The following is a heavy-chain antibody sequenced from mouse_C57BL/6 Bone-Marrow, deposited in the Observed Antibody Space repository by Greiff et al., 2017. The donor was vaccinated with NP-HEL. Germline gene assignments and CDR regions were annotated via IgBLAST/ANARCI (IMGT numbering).Heavy chain of an antibody. CDR1: GYTFTRYW. Sequence: QVQLQQPGTELVKPGASVKLSCKASGYTFTRYWMHWVKQRPGQGLEWIGNINPSTGGTNYNEKFKSKATLTVDKSSSTAYMQLSSLTSEDYEVYDWARGAKVVATGDYFDYWGQGTTLTVSS. D-gene: IGHD1-1*01. CDR2: INPSTGGT. V-gene: IGHV1-53*01. CDR3: ARGAKVVATGDYFDY. J-gene: IGHJ2*01.